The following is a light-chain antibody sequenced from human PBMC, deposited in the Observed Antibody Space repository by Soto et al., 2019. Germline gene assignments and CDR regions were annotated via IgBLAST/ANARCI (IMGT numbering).Light chain of an antibody. J-gene: IGKJ4*01. Sequence: AIQITVSPSSLSASVGGKVTISCRASQGIGNALGWYQQKPGEAPKLLIYAASSLYGGVPSRFSGSGSGTDFALTITSLQAEDFATYYCQQLRMYPSTFGGGTKVDI. CDR3: QQLRMYPST. CDR2: AAS. V-gene: IGKV1-13*02. CDR1: QGIGNA.